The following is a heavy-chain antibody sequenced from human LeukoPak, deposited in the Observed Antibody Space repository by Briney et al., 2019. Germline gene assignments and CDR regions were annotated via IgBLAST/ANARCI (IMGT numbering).Heavy chain of an antibody. CDR1: GDSISSYY. V-gene: IGHV4-59*01. CDR2: IYYSGST. D-gene: IGHD6-19*01. J-gene: IGHJ1*01. Sequence: SETLSLTCTVSGDSISSYYWSWIRQPPGKGLEWIGYIYYSGSTNYNPSLKSRVTISVDTSKNQFSLKLSSVTAADTAVYYCARESSGWYDQYFQHWGQGTLVTVSS. CDR3: ARESSGWYDQYFQH.